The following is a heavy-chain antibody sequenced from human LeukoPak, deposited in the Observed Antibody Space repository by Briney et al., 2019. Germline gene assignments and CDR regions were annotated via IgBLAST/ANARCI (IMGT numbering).Heavy chain of an antibody. CDR2: INPNSGGT. CDR1: GYTFTGYY. V-gene: IGHV1-2*02. CDR3: ARLEGYCSGGSCYSNYYMDV. D-gene: IGHD2-15*01. Sequence: ASVKVSRKASGYTFTGYYMHWVRQAPGQGLEWMGWINPNSGGTNYAQKFQGRVTMTRDTSISTAYMELSRLRSDDTAVYYCARLEGYCSGGSCYSNYYMDVWGKGTTVTVSS. J-gene: IGHJ6*03.